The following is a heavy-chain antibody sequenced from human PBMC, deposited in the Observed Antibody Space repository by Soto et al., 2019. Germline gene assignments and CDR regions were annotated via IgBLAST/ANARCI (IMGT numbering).Heavy chain of an antibody. D-gene: IGHD7-27*01. CDR1: GFTFSNAW. CDR2: IKSKTDGGTT. J-gene: IGHJ6*02. Sequence: GGSLRLSCAASGFTFSNAWMSWVRQAPGEGLEWVGRIKSKTDGGTTDYAAPVKGRFTISRHDSKNTLYLQMNSLKTGDTAVCYCTTAGCPGCYSYGMDVWGQGTTVTVSS. V-gene: IGHV3-15*01. CDR3: TTAGCPGCYSYGMDV.